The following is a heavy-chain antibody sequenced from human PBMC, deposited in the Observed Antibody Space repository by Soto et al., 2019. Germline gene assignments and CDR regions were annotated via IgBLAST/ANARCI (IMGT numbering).Heavy chain of an antibody. CDR3: ARHAGGYSCSWWSSEGLDC. CDR2: IYYSGST. V-gene: IGHV4-39*01. D-gene: IGHD6-13*01. CDR1: GGSISSSSYY. Sequence: PSETLSLTCTVSGGSISSSSYYWGWIRQPPGKGLEWIGSIYYSGSTYYNPSLKSRVTISVDTSKNQFSLKLSFVTAADTAVYYCARHAGGYSCSWWSSEGLDCWGQGTLVTVSS. J-gene: IGHJ4*02.